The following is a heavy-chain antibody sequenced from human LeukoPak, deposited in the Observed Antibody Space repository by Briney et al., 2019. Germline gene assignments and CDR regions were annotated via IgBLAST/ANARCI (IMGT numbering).Heavy chain of an antibody. J-gene: IGHJ4*02. D-gene: IGHD3-3*01. CDR3: ARGRPYDFWSGYYNFDY. CDR1: GYTFTGYY. CDR2: INPNSGGT. Sequence: ASVRVSCKASGYTFTGYYMHWVRQAPGQGLEWMGWINPNSGGTNYAQKFQGRVTMTRDTSISTAYMELSRLRSDDTAVYYCARGRPYDFWSGYYNFDYWGQGTLDTVSS. V-gene: IGHV1-2*02.